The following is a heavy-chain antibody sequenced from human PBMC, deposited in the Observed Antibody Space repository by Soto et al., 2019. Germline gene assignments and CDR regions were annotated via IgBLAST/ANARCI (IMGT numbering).Heavy chain of an antibody. CDR3: ARDPVIIGTTRRFDY. V-gene: IGHV1-8*01. Sequence: ASVKVSCKASGYTFTSYDINWVRQATGQGLEWMGWMNPTSGNTGYAQKFQGRVTMTRNTSISTAYLELSSLRSEDTAVYFCARDPVIIGTTRRFDYWGQGTLVTVSS. D-gene: IGHD1-20*01. J-gene: IGHJ4*01. CDR1: GYTFTSYD. CDR2: MNPTSGNT.